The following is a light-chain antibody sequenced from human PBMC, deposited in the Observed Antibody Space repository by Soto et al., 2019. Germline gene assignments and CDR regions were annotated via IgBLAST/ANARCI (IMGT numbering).Light chain of an antibody. CDR1: QGISSA. J-gene: IGKJ3*01. Sequence: AIQLTQSPSSLSASVGDRVTITCRASQGISSALAWYQQKPGKPPRLLIYAASTLESGVPSRFSGSESGSDFTLTISSLQPEDFATYYCQQFNSYPFAFGPGTRVHFK. V-gene: IGKV1-13*02. CDR3: QQFNSYPFA. CDR2: AAS.